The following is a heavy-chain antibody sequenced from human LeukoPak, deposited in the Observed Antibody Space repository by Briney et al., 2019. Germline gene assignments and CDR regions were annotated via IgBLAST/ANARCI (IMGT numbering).Heavy chain of an antibody. CDR2: IYYSGST. CDR3: AREGIAGSYYFDY. J-gene: IGHJ4*02. Sequence: SETLSLTCTVSGGSSSSYYWSWIRQPPGKGLEWIGYIYYSGSTYYNPPLKSRVTISVDTSKNQFSLKLSSVTAADTAVYYCAREGIAGSYYFDYWGQGTLVTVSS. CDR1: GGSSSSYY. V-gene: IGHV4-59*06.